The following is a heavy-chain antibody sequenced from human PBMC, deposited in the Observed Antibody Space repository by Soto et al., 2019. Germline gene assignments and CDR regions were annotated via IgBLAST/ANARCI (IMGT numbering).Heavy chain of an antibody. Sequence: PGGSLRLSCAASGFTFSSYGMHWVRLAPGKGLEWVAVISYDGSNKYYADSVKGRFTISRDNSKNTLYLQMNSLRAEDTAVYYCAKDGITMIVVVPQYFDYWGQGTLVTVSS. CDR3: AKDGITMIVVVPQYFDY. CDR1: GFTFSSYG. J-gene: IGHJ4*02. D-gene: IGHD3-22*01. CDR2: ISYDGSNK. V-gene: IGHV3-30*18.